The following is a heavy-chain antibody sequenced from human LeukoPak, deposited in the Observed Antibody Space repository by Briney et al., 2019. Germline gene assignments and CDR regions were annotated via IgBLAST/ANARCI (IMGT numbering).Heavy chain of an antibody. D-gene: IGHD4-17*01. J-gene: IGHJ3*02. CDR2: ISWDGGST. Sequence: GGSLRLSCAASGFTFDDYAMHWVRQAPGKGLEWVSLISWDGGSTYYADSVKGRFTISRDNSKNSLYLQMNSLRTEDTALYYCANNGDYDAFDIWGQGTMVTVSS. CDR3: ANNGDYDAFDI. CDR1: GFTFDDYA. V-gene: IGHV3-43D*03.